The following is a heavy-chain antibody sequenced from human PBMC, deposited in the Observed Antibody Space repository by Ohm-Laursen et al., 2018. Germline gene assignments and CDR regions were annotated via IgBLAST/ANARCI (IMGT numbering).Heavy chain of an antibody. Sequence: SLRLSCSASGFTVSSNFMNWVRQAPGKGLEWVSVIYSGGSTYYADSVKGRFTISRDNSNLYLQMNSLTAEDTAVYYCARSPRYYDSSGYYHDALDVWGQGTMVTVSS. CDR1: GFTVSSNF. J-gene: IGHJ3*01. V-gene: IGHV3-53*01. CDR2: IYSGGST. D-gene: IGHD3-22*01. CDR3: ARSPRYYDSSGYYHDALDV.